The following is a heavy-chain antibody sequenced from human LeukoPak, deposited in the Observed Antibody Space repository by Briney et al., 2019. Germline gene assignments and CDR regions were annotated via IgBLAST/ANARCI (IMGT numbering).Heavy chain of an antibody. CDR1: GGTFSSYA. D-gene: IGHD2-2*01. J-gene: IGHJ2*01. CDR3: ARGGGYCSSTSCYQPGVLGWYFDL. Sequence: SVKVSCKASGGTFSSYAISCVRQAPGQGLEWMGGIIPIFGTANYAQKFQGRVTITADESTSTAYMELSSLRSEDTAVYYCARGGGYCSSTSCYQPGVLGWYFDLWGRGTLVTVSS. V-gene: IGHV1-69*13. CDR2: IIPIFGTA.